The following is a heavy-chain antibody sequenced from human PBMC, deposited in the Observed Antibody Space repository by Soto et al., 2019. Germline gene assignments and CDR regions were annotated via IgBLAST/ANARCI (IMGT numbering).Heavy chain of an antibody. D-gene: IGHD2-2*01. J-gene: IGHJ6*03. CDR2: IFPFDSDT. V-gene: IGHV5-51*01. Sequence: GESLKISCKGSGYSFTSYWIGWVRQMPGKGLEWVGVIFPFDSDTRYSPSFQGQVTISADKSISTAYLQWSSLKASDTAMYYCARQSFGCNSTSCSSHYYYMDVWGKGTTVTVSS. CDR1: GYSFTSYW. CDR3: ARQSFGCNSTSCSSHYYYMDV.